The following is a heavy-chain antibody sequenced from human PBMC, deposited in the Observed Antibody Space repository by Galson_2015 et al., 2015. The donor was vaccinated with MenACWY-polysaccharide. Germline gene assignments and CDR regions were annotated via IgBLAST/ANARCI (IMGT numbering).Heavy chain of an antibody. CDR2: IRYDGSNK. J-gene: IGHJ4*02. V-gene: IGHV3-30*02. Sequence: SLRLSCAASGFAFSSYGMHWVRQAPGKGLEWVAFIRYDGSNKYYADSVKGRFTISRDNSKNTLYLQMNSLRAEDTAVYYCAKDSADIVVVPAAAKGYYFDYWGQGTLVTVSS. D-gene: IGHD2-2*01. CDR1: GFAFSSYG. CDR3: AKDSADIVVVPAAAKGYYFDY.